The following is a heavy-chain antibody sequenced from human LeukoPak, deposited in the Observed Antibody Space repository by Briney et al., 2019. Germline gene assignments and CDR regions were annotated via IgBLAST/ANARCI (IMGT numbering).Heavy chain of an antibody. CDR1: GGSIIGYNYY. J-gene: IGHJ4*02. CDR2: IHHSGST. D-gene: IGHD3-10*01. CDR3: ARAESYYSYFDY. Sequence: SETLSLTCTVSGGSIIGYNYYWGWIRQPPGKGLEWIGIIHHSGSTSYNPSLKSRVTISVDTSKNQFSLKLNSVTAADTAMYYCARAESYYSYFDYWGPGTLVTVSS. V-gene: IGHV4-39*07.